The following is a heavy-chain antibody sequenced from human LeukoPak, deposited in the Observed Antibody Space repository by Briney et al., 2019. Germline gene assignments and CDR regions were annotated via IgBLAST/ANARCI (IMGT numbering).Heavy chain of an antibody. CDR1: GYTFTSYG. V-gene: IGHV1-18*01. J-gene: IGHJ6*02. CDR3: ARGIAAAGTGGMDV. CDR2: ISAYNGNT. D-gene: IGHD6-13*01. Sequence: ASVKVSCKASGYTFTSYGISWVRQAPGQGLEWMGWISAYNGNTNYAQKLQGRVTMTTDTSTSTGYMELRSLRSDDTAVYYCARGIAAAGTGGMDVWGQGTTVTVSS.